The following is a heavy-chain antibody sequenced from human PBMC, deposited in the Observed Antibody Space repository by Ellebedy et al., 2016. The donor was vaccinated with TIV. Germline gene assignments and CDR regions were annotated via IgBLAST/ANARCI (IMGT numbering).Heavy chain of an antibody. D-gene: IGHD1-26*01. CDR2: IKSKTDGGTT. Sequence: GESLKISXAASGFTFSNAWMSWVRQAPGKGLEWVGRIKSKTDGGTTDYAAPVKGRFTISRDDSKNMLYLQMNSLKTEDTAVYYCTVQSGSYFYWGQGTLVTVSS. CDR3: TVQSGSYFY. V-gene: IGHV3-15*01. CDR1: GFTFSNAW. J-gene: IGHJ4*02.